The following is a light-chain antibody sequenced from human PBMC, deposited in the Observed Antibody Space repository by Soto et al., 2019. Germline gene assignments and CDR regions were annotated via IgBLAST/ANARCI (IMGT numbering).Light chain of an antibody. J-gene: IGKJ1*01. CDR3: QQSNNYPWT. CDR1: QYIHNY. V-gene: IGKV1-5*03. CDR2: EAA. Sequence: DIPMTQSPSTLSASVGDRVTITCRASQYIHNYLAWYQQKPGEAPKLLIYEAANLESGVPSRFSGCGTGTEFTLTISSLQPDDFATYYCQQSNNYPWTFGQGTRVEI.